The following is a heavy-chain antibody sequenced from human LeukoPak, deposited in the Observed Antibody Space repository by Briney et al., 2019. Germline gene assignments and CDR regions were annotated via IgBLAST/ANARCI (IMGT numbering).Heavy chain of an antibody. CDR2: IYTSGST. J-gene: IGHJ4*02. CDR3: ARGEAVAARGYYFDY. Sequence: PSETLSLTCTVSGGSISSYYWSWIRQPAGKGLEWIGRIYTSGSTNYNPSLMSRVTISVDKSKNQFSLKLSSVTAADTAVYYCARGEAVAARGYYFDYWGQGTLVTVSS. CDR1: GGSISSYY. V-gene: IGHV4-4*07. D-gene: IGHD6-19*01.